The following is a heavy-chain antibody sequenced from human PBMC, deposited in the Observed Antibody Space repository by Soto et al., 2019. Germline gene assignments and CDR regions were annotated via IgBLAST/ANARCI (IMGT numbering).Heavy chain of an antibody. V-gene: IGHV3-21*01. D-gene: IGHD2-2*01. CDR1: GFTFSNYN. J-gene: IGHJ3*02. CDR2: ITSRSTDM. Sequence: EVQLVESGGGLVKPGESLRLSCAASGFTFSNYNINWVRQAPGKGLEWVSSITSRSTDMYYADSVKGRFTISRDDAKNSLSLQMNGLRAEDTAVYFGVRESYPAKAFDIWGQGTMVTVSS. CDR3: VRESYPAKAFDI.